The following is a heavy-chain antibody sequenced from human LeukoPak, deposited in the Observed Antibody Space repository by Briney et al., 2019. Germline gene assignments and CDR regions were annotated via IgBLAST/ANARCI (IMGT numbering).Heavy chain of an antibody. CDR2: INPNSGGT. J-gene: IGHJ4*02. D-gene: IGHD6-13*01. Sequence: GASVKVSCKASGYTFTSYDINWVRQATGQGLEWMGWINPNSGGTNYAQKFQGRVTMTRDTSISTAYMELSRLRSDDTAVYYCARGCSYSSSWYSRGKRGCLDYWGQGTLVTVSS. CDR1: GYTFTSYD. CDR3: ARGCSYSSSWYSRGKRGCLDY. V-gene: IGHV1-2*02.